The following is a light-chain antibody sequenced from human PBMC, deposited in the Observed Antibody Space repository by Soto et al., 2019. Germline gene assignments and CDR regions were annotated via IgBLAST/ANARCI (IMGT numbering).Light chain of an antibody. V-gene: IGLV2-14*01. CDR1: SSDVGGYNY. CDR3: SSYTGSSTLV. Sequence: QSVLTQPASVSGSPGQSITIYSTGTSSDVGGYNYVSWYQQYLGKAPKLMIYDVSNRPSGVSNRFSGSKSGNTASLTISGLQAEDEADYYCSSYTGSSTLVFGGGTKLTVL. J-gene: IGLJ2*01. CDR2: DVS.